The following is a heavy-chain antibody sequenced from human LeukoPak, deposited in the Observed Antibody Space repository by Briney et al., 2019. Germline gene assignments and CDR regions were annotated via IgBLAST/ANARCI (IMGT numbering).Heavy chain of an antibody. Sequence: GGSLRLSCAASGFTFSSYGMHWVRQAPGKGLEWVAVISYDGSNKYYADSVKGRFTISRDNSKNTLYLQMNSLRAEDTAVYYCANGAPITFGGVIVGFDYWGQGTLVTVSS. J-gene: IGHJ4*02. D-gene: IGHD3-16*02. CDR1: GFTFSSYG. V-gene: IGHV3-30*18. CDR3: ANGAPITFGGVIVGFDY. CDR2: ISYDGSNK.